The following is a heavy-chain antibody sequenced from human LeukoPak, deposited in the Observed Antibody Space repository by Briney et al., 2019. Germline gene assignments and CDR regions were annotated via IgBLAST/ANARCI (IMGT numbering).Heavy chain of an antibody. V-gene: IGHV1-18*01. CDR2: ISAYNGNT. CDR3: ASGLEDYYGSGYYYYGMDV. Sequence: ASVKVSCKASGYTFTSYGISWVRQAPGQGLEWMGWISAYNGNTNYAQKLQGRVTITADKSTSTAYMELSSLRSEDTAVYYCASGLEDYYGSGYYYYGMDVWGQGTTVTVSS. D-gene: IGHD3-10*01. CDR1: GYTFTSYG. J-gene: IGHJ6*02.